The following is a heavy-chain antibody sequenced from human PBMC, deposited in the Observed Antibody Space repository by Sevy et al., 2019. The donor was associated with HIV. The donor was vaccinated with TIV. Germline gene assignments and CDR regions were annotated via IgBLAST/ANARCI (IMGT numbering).Heavy chain of an antibody. J-gene: IGHJ5*02. CDR3: ARDQYYYDSSGYYYWNH. D-gene: IGHD3-22*01. V-gene: IGHV1-18*01. CDR2: ISAYNGNT. CDR1: GYTFTSYG. Sequence: ASVKVSCKASGYTFTSYGISWVRQAPGQGLEWMGWISAYNGNTNDAQKLQGRVTMTTDTSTSTAYMELRSLRSDDTAVYYCARDQYYYDSSGYYYWNHWGQGTLVTVSS.